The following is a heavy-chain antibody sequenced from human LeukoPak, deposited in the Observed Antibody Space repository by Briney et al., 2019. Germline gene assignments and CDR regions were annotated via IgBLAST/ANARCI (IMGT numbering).Heavy chain of an antibody. V-gene: IGHV1-3*01. Sequence: ASVKVSCKASGYAFTNYAIQWVRQAPGQRLEWMGWVNAGNGNTRYSPEFQGRVTIARDTSASTAYMELSSLTSEDTAVYYCARVPSIAARKRWFDPWGQGTLVTVSS. CDR3: ARVPSIAARKRWFDP. CDR1: GYAFTNYA. J-gene: IGHJ5*02. D-gene: IGHD6-6*01. CDR2: VNAGNGNT.